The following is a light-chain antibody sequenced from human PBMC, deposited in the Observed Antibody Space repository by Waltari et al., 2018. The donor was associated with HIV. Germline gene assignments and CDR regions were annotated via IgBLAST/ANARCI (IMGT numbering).Light chain of an antibody. Sequence: EVVLTQSPATLSLSPGERATLPCPASQSVASSLAWYQQKPGQSPRLLIYDTSNMAAGIPARFSGGGSATDFTLTISSVEPEDSAVYYCQQRSTWPPVTFGGGTRVEIK. CDR3: QQRSTWPPVT. CDR1: QSVASS. CDR2: DTS. J-gene: IGKJ4*01. V-gene: IGKV3-11*01.